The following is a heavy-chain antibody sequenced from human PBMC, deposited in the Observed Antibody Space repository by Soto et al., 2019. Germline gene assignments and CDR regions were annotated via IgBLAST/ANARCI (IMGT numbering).Heavy chain of an antibody. D-gene: IGHD2-15*01. CDR2: VNPNSGGT. V-gene: IGHV1-2*04. CDR3: ARPYFPGVVGGGAFDI. CDR1: GYTFTGYY. J-gene: IGHJ3*02. Sequence: GASVKVSCKASGYTFTGYYMHWVRQAPGQGLEWMGWVNPNSGGTNYAQKFQGWVTMTRDTSISTAYMELSRLRSDDTAVYYCARPYFPGVVGGGAFDIWGQGTMVTVSS.